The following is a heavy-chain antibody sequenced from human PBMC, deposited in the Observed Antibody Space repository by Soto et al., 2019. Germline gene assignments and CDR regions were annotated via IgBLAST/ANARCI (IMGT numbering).Heavy chain of an antibody. Sequence: ESGGGLVQPGGSLRLSCAASGFTFSDHYMDWVRQAPGKGLEWVGRIRNKANSYTTEYAASVEGRFTVSRDDSKNSLYLQMNSLKTEDTALYYCARDRGYKDYWGQGTLVTVSS. CDR3: ARDRGYKDY. D-gene: IGHD3-22*01. CDR1: GFTFSDHY. V-gene: IGHV3-72*01. J-gene: IGHJ4*02. CDR2: IRNKANSYTT.